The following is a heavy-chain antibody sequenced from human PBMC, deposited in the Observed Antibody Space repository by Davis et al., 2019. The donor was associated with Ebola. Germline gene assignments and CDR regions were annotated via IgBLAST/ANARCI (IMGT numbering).Heavy chain of an antibody. CDR1: GFTFSSYA. CDR2: ISYDGSNK. J-gene: IGHJ6*02. Sequence: GGSLRLSCAASGFTFSSYAMHWVRQAPGKGLEWVAVISYDGSNKYYADSVKGRFTISRDNSKNTLYLQMNSLRAEDTAVYYCARDRGIQLWLSYYYYGMDVWGQGTTVTVSS. V-gene: IGHV3-30-3*01. D-gene: IGHD5-18*01. CDR3: ARDRGIQLWLSYYYYGMDV.